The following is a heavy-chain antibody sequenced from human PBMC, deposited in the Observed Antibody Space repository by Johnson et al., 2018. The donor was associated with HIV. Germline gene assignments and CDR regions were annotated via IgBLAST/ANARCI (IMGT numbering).Heavy chain of an antibody. Sequence: VQLVESGGGVVQPGRSPRLSCAASGFTFSDYGMHWVRQAPGKGLEWVAVISYDGSNKYYADSVKGRFTISRDNSKNTLYLQMNSLRPEDTAVYYCARDHGWSRGWLLDAFDIWGQGTMVTVSS. D-gene: IGHD6-19*01. CDR3: ARDHGWSRGWLLDAFDI. V-gene: IGHV3-30*19. CDR1: GFTFSDYG. CDR2: ISYDGSNK. J-gene: IGHJ3*02.